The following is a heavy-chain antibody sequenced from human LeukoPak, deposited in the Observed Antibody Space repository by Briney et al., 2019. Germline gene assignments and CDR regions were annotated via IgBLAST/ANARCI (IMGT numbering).Heavy chain of an antibody. CDR1: KFTFSTYY. CDR2: IDPIGRSM. V-gene: IGHV3-48*01. J-gene: IGHJ4*02. Sequence: GGSLRLSCAASKFTFSTYYFNWVRQAPGKGLEWVSYIDPIGRSMYYADSVKGRFTISRDNAKNSLYLQMNSLRADDTAVYYSVRDRLVDTPVDRPYWSQATLVTVHS. CDR3: VRDRLVDTPVDRPY. D-gene: IGHD5-18*01.